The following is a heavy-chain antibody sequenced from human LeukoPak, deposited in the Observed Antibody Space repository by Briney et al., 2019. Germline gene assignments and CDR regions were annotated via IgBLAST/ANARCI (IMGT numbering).Heavy chain of an antibody. D-gene: IGHD5-24*01. CDR3: AKDRYNAVRNFDY. Sequence: GGSLRLSCAASGFTFSSYAMSWVRQAPGKGLEWVSGISGGSGSTDYGDSVKGRFTISRDNSKNTLYLQMNSLRAEDTAVYYCAKDRYNAVRNFDYWGQGTLVTVSS. V-gene: IGHV3-23*01. CDR1: GFTFSSYA. J-gene: IGHJ4*02. CDR2: ISGGSGST.